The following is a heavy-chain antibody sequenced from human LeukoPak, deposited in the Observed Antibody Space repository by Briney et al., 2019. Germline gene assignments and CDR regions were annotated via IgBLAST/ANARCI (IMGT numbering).Heavy chain of an antibody. CDR1: GYTFTGYY. V-gene: IGHV1-2*02. J-gene: IGHJ3*02. Sequence: ASVTVSCTASGYTFTGYYIHWVRRAPGQGLEWMGWIYPYSGDTNYAQNFQGRVTMTRDTSISTAYMELSSLKSDDTAVYYCARDRNSGSSLDIWGQGTMLTVSS. D-gene: IGHD6-6*01. CDR3: ARDRNSGSSLDI. CDR2: IYPYSGDT.